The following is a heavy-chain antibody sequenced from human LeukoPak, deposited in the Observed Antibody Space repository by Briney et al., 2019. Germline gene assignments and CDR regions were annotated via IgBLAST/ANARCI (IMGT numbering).Heavy chain of an antibody. Sequence: ASVKVSCKASGYTFTSYGISWVRQAPGQGLEWMGWISAYNGNTNYAQKLQGRVTMTTDTSTSTAYVELRSLRSDDTAVYYCARDRPGKEQWLVYWGQGTLVTVPS. CDR3: ARDRPGKEQWLVY. CDR1: GYTFTSYG. CDR2: ISAYNGNT. D-gene: IGHD6-19*01. J-gene: IGHJ4*02. V-gene: IGHV1-18*04.